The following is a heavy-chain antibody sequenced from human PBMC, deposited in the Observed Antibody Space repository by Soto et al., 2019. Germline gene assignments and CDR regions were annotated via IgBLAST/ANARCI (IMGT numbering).Heavy chain of an antibody. CDR3: AKSRDAYNFYFYYGMDV. V-gene: IGHV3-30*18. J-gene: IGHJ6*02. Sequence: PGGSLRLSCAASGFTFSNYGMHWVRQTPGKGLEWVALILYDGSSKYYGDSVKGRFTISRDNSKNTLYLQVSSLRAEDTAVYYCAKSRDAYNFYFYYGMDVWGQGTTVTVSS. D-gene: IGHD2-2*01. CDR1: GFTFSNYG. CDR2: ILYDGSSK.